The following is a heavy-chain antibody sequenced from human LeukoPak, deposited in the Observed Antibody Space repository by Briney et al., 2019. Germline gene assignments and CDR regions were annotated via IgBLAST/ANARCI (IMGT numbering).Heavy chain of an antibody. CDR2: IFPSGGEI. Sequence: QTGGSLRLSCAASGFTFSTFAMIWVRQPPGKGLEWVSSIFPSGGEIHYADSVRGRFTISRGNSKSTLSLQMNSLRAEDTAIYYCATYRQVLLPFESWGQGTLVTVSS. CDR3: ATYRQVLLPFES. V-gene: IGHV3-23*01. D-gene: IGHD2-8*02. CDR1: GFTFSTFA. J-gene: IGHJ4*02.